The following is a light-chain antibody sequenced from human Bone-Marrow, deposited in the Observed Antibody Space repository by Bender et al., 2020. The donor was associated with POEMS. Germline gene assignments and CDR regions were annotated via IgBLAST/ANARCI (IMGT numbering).Light chain of an antibody. CDR2: GYN. J-gene: IGLJ3*02. Sequence: QSVLTHPPSVSGAPGQRVTISCTRSSSNTGSGYDINWYQHLPVTAPKLLIYGYNNRPSGVPDRFSGSESGNTAPLTISGLQAEDEADYYCCSYVGSGTWVFGGGTKLTVV. CDR1: SSNTGSGYD. V-gene: IGLV1-40*01. CDR3: CSYVGSGTWV.